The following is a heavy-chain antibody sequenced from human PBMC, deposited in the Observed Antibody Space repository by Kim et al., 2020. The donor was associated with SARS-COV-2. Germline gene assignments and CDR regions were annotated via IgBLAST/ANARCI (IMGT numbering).Heavy chain of an antibody. J-gene: IGHJ6*02. Sequence: GGSLRLSCTASGFTFGDYAMSWFRQAPGKGLEWVGFIRSKAYGGTTEYAASVKGRFTISRDDSKSIAYLQMNSLKTEDTAVYYCTRGSFGVVLNYYYYGMDVWGQGTTVTVSS. CDR3: TRGSFGVVLNYYYYGMDV. V-gene: IGHV3-49*03. D-gene: IGHD3-3*01. CDR1: GFTFGDYA. CDR2: IRSKAYGGTT.